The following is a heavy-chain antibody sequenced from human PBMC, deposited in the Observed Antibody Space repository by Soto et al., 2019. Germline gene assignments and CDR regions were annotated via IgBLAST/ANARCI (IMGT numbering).Heavy chain of an antibody. Sequence: QVQLVESGGGVVQPGRSLRLCCAASGFTFSSYGMHWIRQAPGKGLEWVAVIWYDGSNKYYADSVKGRFTISRDNSKNTLYLQMNSLRAEDTAVYYCARDDAGNDAFDIWGQGTMVTVSS. J-gene: IGHJ3*02. CDR1: GFTFSSYG. V-gene: IGHV3-33*01. CDR3: ARDDAGNDAFDI. D-gene: IGHD1-1*01. CDR2: IWYDGSNK.